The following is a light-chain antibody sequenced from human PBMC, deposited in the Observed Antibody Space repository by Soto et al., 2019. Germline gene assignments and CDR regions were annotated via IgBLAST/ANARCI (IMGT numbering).Light chain of an antibody. J-gene: IGKJ4*01. CDR1: QSVTNNY. CDR2: GAS. CDR3: QQRSNWPLT. V-gene: IGKV3D-20*02. Sequence: EIVLTQSPGTLSLSPGERATLSCRASQSVTNNYLAWYQQKPGQAPRLLIDGASRRATAIPDRFSGSGSGTDFTLTISRLEPEDFAVYYCQQRSNWPLTFGGGTKVDIK.